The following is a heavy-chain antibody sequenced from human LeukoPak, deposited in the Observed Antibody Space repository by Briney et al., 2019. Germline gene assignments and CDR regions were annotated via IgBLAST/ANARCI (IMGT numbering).Heavy chain of an antibody. V-gene: IGHV4-39*07. J-gene: IGHJ4*02. D-gene: IGHD6-13*01. Sequence: SETLSLTCTVSGGSISSSSYYWGWIRQPPGKGLEWIGSIYYSGSTYYNPSLKSRVTISVDTSKNQFSLKLSSVTAADTAVYYCARGGIAAAGVDYWGQGTLVTVSS. CDR3: ARGGIAAAGVDY. CDR2: IYYSGST. CDR1: GGSISSSSYY.